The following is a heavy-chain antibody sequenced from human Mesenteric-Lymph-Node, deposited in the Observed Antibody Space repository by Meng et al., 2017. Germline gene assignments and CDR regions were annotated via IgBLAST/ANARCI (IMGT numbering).Heavy chain of an antibody. CDR2: IYYSGST. J-gene: IGHJ5*02. V-gene: IGHV4-31*03. Sequence: QVCAPDSGPGLVTPSQTLSHTCTVSGGSISSGGYYWSWIRQQPGKGLEWIGYIYYSGSTNYNPSLKSRVTISVDTSKNQFSLKLSSVTAADTAVYYCARGRSDWFDPWGQGTLVTVSS. CDR3: ARGRSDWFDP. CDR1: GGSISSGGYY.